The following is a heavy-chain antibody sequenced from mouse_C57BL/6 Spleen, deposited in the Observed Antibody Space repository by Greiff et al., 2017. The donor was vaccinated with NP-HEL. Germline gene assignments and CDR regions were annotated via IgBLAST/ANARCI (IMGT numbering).Heavy chain of an antibody. J-gene: IGHJ2*01. D-gene: IGHD2-1*01. V-gene: IGHV1-19*01. CDR2: INPYNGGT. CDR1: GYTFTDYY. CDR3: ARSDLLWSLDY. Sequence: VQLQQSGPVLVKPGASVKMSCKASGYTFTDYYMNWVKQSHGKSLEWIGVINPYNGGTSYNQKFKGKATLTVDKSSSTAYMELNSLTSEDSAVYYCARSDLLWSLDYWGQGTTLTVSS.